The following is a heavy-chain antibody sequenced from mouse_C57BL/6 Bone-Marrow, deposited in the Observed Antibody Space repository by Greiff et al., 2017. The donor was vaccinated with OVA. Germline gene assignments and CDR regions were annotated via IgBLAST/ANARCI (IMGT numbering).Heavy chain of an antibody. J-gene: IGHJ2*01. D-gene: IGHD1-1*02. V-gene: IGHV6-6*01. CDR1: GFTFSDAW. CDR2: IRNKANNPAT. CDR3: ARDGGPPSFDY. Sequence: EVKLEESGGGLVQPGGSMKLSCAASGFTFSDAWMDWVRQSPEQGLEWVAEIRNKANNPATYYAVSVKGRFTISRDASKSSVYLQMNSLRAEVTGIYYCARDGGPPSFDYWGQGTTLTVSS.